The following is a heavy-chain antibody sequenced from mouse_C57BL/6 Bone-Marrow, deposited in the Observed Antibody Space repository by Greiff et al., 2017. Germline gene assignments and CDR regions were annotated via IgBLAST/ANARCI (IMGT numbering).Heavy chain of an antibody. J-gene: IGHJ1*03. CDR3: AIYYYGSSYGYVDV. CDR2: INPSSGYT. CDR1: GYTFTSYT. D-gene: IGHD1-1*01. V-gene: IGHV1-4*01. Sequence: QVQLQQSGAELARPGASVKMSCKASGYTFTSYTMHWVKQRPGQGLEWIGYINPSSGYTKYNQKFKDKATLTADKSSSTAYMQLSSLTSEDSAVYYCAIYYYGSSYGYVDVWGTGTTVTVSS.